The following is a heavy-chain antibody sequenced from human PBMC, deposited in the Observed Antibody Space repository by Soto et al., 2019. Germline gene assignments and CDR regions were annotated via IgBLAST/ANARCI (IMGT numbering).Heavy chain of an antibody. D-gene: IGHD4-17*01. J-gene: IGHJ1*01. Sequence: ASVKVSCKVSGYTLTELSMHWVRQAPGKGLEWMGGFDPEDGETIYAQKFQGRVTMTEDTSTDTAYMELSSLRSEDTAVYYCATDYNQTDYGDYVYFQDWGQGTLVTVPS. CDR2: FDPEDGET. CDR1: GYTLTELS. CDR3: ATDYNQTDYGDYVYFQD. V-gene: IGHV1-24*01.